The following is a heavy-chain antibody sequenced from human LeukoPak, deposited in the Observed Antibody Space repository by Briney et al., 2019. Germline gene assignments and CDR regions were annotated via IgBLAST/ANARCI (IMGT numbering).Heavy chain of an antibody. CDR2: ISSSSTI. Sequence: GGSLRLSCAASGFTFSSYSMNWVRQAPGKGLEWVSYISSSSTIYYADSVKGRFTISRDNAKNSLYLQMNSLRAEDTAVYYCARVGGQDDYWGQGTLVTVSS. CDR1: GFTFSSYS. CDR3: ARVGGQDDY. D-gene: IGHD1-26*01. J-gene: IGHJ4*02. V-gene: IGHV3-48*01.